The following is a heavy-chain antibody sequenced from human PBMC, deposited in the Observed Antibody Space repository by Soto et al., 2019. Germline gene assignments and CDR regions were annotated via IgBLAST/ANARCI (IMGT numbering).Heavy chain of an antibody. CDR2: ISGSGGST. D-gene: IGHD3-10*02. Sequence: GGSLRLSCAASGFTFSSYAMSWVRQAPGKGLELVSAISGSGGSTYYADSVKGRFTISRDNSKNTLYLQMNSLRAEDTAVYYCAKDRSHRALFPKAFDYWGQGTLVTVSS. J-gene: IGHJ4*02. CDR3: AKDRSHRALFPKAFDY. V-gene: IGHV3-23*01. CDR1: GFTFSSYA.